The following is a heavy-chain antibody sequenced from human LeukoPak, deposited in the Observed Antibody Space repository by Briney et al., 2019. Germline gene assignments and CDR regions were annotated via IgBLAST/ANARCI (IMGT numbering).Heavy chain of an antibody. D-gene: IGHD6-13*01. Sequence: SETLSLTCTVSGGSISSYYWSWIRQPPGKGLEWIGYIYYSGSTNYNPSLKSRVTISVDTSKNQFSLKLSSVTAADTAVYYCASGQTPAAGDYWGQGTLVTVSS. CDR2: IYYSGST. J-gene: IGHJ4*02. CDR3: ASGQTPAAGDY. CDR1: GGSISSYY. V-gene: IGHV4-59*08.